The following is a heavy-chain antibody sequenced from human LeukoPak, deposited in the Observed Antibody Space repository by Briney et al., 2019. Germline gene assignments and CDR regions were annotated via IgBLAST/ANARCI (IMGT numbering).Heavy chain of an antibody. CDR2: IRYDGSNK. V-gene: IGHV3-30*02. CDR3: AKDAPRIAAVSYYYYYYGMDV. J-gene: IGHJ6*02. D-gene: IGHD6-13*01. Sequence: PGGSLRLSCAASGFTFSSYGMHWVRQAPGKGLEWAAFIRYDGSNKYYADSVKGRFTISRDNSKNTLYLQMNSLRAEDTAVYYCAKDAPRIAAVSYYYYYYGMDVWGQGTTVTVSS. CDR1: GFTFSSYG.